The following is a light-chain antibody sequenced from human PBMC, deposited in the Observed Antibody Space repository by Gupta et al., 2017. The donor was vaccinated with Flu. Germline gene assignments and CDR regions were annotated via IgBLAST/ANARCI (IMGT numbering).Light chain of an antibody. CDR2: DVN. J-gene: IGLJ2*01. Sequence: IYDVNNRPAGVSTRCSGSKYGNTAPLTITGLQVEDEADYYCCSCKTSKSAHVVFGGGTKLTVL. CDR3: CSCKTSKSAHVV. V-gene: IGLV2-14*03.